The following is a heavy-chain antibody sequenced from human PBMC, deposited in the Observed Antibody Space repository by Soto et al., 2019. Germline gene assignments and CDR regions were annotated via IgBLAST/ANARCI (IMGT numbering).Heavy chain of an antibody. CDR3: ARDRYYGSGSYYRVDGFEP. CDR1: GYTFTSYG. D-gene: IGHD3-10*01. J-gene: IGHJ5*02. CDR2: ISAYHGNT. V-gene: IGHV1-18*01. Sequence: GASVKVSCKASGYTFTSYGISWVRQAPGQGLEWMGWISAYHGNTNYAQKLQGRVTMTTDTSTSTAYMELRSLRSDDTAVYYCARDRYYGSGSYYRVDGFEPWGQGTLVTVSS.